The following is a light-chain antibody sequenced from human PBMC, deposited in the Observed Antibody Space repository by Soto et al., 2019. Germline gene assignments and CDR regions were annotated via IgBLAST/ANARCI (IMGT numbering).Light chain of an antibody. CDR1: GSDVGGYDF. CDR3: CSFAGTYTVV. CDR2: DVS. J-gene: IGLJ2*01. V-gene: IGLV2-11*01. Sequence: QSALTQPRSVSGSPGQSVTISCTGTGSDVGGYDFVSWYQQHPGKAPKLMIYDVSKRPSGVPDRFSGSKSGNTASLTISGLQAFDEADYYCCSFAGTYTVVFGGGTKLTV.